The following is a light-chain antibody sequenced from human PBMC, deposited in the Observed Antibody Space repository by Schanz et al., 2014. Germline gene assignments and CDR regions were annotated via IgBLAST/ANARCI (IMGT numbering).Light chain of an antibody. CDR2: NAS. V-gene: IGKV3D-20*02. CDR1: QSVSSSY. Sequence: EIVLTQSPGTLSLSPGERATLSCRASQSVSSSYFAWFQQKPGQAPRLLIYNASNRATGIPARFSGSGSGTEFTLTISSLQSEDFAVYYCQQCISWPWTFGQGTKVETK. J-gene: IGKJ1*01. CDR3: QQCISWPWT.